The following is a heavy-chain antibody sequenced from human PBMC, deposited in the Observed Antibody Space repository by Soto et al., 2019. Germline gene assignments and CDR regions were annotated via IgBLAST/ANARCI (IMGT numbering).Heavy chain of an antibody. D-gene: IGHD3-16*01. CDR3: TTFSHYAENRVLFAF. J-gene: IGHJ4*01. Sequence: PGGSLRLSCAASGFTFTTAWINWVLQPPWRGLEWVGRIRSKSDGRTTDFAAPVKGRFAISRDDSKHTVYLQMNSLRTEDTAVYFFTTFSHYAENRVLFAFWGLGTLVTGSS. CDR1: GFTFTTAW. V-gene: IGHV3-15*07. CDR2: IRSKSDGRTT.